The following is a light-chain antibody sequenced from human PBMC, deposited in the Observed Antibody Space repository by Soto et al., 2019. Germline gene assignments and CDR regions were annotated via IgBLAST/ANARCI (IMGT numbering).Light chain of an antibody. J-gene: IGKJ1*01. CDR3: QEYGSSRT. CDR1: QSVSSTY. CDR2: GAS. V-gene: IGKV3-20*01. Sequence: EVVLTQSPGTLSLSPGERATLSCRASQSVSSTYLAWYQRRPGQAPRLLIYGASSRATGIPDRFSGSGSGTDFTLTISRLEPDAFAVYYCQEYGSSRTLGQGTKVEIK.